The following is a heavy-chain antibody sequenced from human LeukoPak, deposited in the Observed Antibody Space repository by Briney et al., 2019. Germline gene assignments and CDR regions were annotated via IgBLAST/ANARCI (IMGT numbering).Heavy chain of an antibody. CDR1: GFTFSSYW. V-gene: IGHV3-74*01. J-gene: IGHJ1*01. CDR2: INSDGSST. D-gene: IGHD2-2*02. Sequence: GESLRLSCAASGFTFSSYWMHWVRQPPGKGLVWVSRINSDGSSTSYADSVQGRFTISRDNAKNTLYLQMNSLRAEDTAVYYCARVGYCSSTSCYTGPFQHWGQGTLVTVSS. CDR3: ARVGYCSSTSCYTGPFQH.